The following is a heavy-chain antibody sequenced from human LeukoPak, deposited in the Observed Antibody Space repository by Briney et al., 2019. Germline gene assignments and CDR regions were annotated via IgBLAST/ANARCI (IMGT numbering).Heavy chain of an antibody. CDR1: GFTFSSYW. V-gene: IGHV3-30*18. CDR3: AKDTVCSSTSCYTYYYGMDV. D-gene: IGHD2-2*02. J-gene: IGHJ6*02. CDR2: ISYDGSNK. Sequence: GGSLRLSCAASGFTFSSYWMSWVRQAPGKGLEWVAVISYDGSNKYYADSVKGRFTISRDNSKNTLYLQMNSLRAEDTAVYYCAKDTVCSSTSCYTYYYGMDVWGQGTTVTVSS.